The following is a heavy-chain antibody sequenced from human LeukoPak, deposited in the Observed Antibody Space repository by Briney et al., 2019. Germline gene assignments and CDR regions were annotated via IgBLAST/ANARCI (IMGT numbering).Heavy chain of an antibody. CDR1: GYTFTGYY. J-gene: IGHJ4*02. Sequence: GASVKVSCKASGYTFTGYYIHWVRQAPGQGLEWMGRINPKSGGTNYAEKFQGRVTMTRDTSINAAYMELSRLRYGDTAVYYCASRDPAEGFLQWLPDHWGQGTLVTVSS. CDR2: INPKSGGT. CDR3: ASRDPAEGFLQWLPDH. D-gene: IGHD3-3*01. V-gene: IGHV1-2*06.